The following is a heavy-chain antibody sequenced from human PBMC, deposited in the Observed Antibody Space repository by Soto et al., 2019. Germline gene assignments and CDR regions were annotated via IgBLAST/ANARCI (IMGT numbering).Heavy chain of an antibody. CDR2: ISSNGVGT. CDR3: ARVLRESSYFHMDV. CDR1: GFTLSGYA. Sequence: GGSLRLSCAASGFTLSGYAMDWVRQAPGKGLEYVSGISSNGVGTYYANSVQGRFTISRDNSKNTVYLQMGSLRPEDMAVYYCARVLRESSYFHMDVWAKGTTVTVSS. D-gene: IGHD3-16*01. V-gene: IGHV3-64*01. J-gene: IGHJ6*03.